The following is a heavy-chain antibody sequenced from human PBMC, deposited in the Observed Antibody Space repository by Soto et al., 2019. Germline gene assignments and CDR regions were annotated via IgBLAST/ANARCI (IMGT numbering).Heavy chain of an antibody. J-gene: IGHJ6*02. Sequence: SETLSLTCTVSGVSISSGDYYWRWIRQPPGKGLEWIGYIYYSGSTYYNPSLKSRVTISVDTSKNQFSLKLSSVTAADTAVYYCARATDYYYYGMDVWGQGTTVTVSS. CDR3: ARATDYYYYGMDV. CDR1: GVSISSGDYY. CDR2: IYYSGST. V-gene: IGHV4-30-4*01.